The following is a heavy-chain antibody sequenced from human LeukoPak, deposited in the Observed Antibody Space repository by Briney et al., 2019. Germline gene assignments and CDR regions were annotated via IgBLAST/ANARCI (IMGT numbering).Heavy chain of an antibody. CDR1: GGSISSYY. CDR3: TKYTGSNCDFRFDS. D-gene: IGHD2-21*02. V-gene: IGHV4-59*08. Sequence: ASETLSLTCTVSGGSISSYYWSWIRQPPGKGLEWIGYIYYSGSTNYNPSPKSRVTISVDTSKNQFSLKLNSVTAADTAVYYCTKYTGSNCDFRFDSWGQGTLVTVSS. CDR2: IYYSGST. J-gene: IGHJ4*02.